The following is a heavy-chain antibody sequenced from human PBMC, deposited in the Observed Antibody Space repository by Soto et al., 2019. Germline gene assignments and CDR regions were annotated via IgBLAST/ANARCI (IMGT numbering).Heavy chain of an antibody. CDR1: GFTFSTYT. V-gene: IGHV3-30-3*01. J-gene: IGHJ4*02. CDR2: ISYDGSNN. Sequence: GGSLRLSCAASGFTFSTYTIHWVRQAPGKGLEWVALISYDGSNNYYADSVKGRFTISRDNSKNTLYLQMTSLRAGDTAVYFCARGSQYYYDGSGPLDCWGQGTLVTVSS. CDR3: ARGSQYYYDGSGPLDC. D-gene: IGHD3-22*01.